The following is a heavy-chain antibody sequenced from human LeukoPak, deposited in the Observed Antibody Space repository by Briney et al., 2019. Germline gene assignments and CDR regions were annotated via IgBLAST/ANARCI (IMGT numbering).Heavy chain of an antibody. V-gene: IGHV3-23*01. D-gene: IGHD3-16*01. CDR2: ISASGGRT. CDR3: AKDAPLVWYFDC. J-gene: IGHJ4*02. Sequence: GGSLRLSCAASGFTFSNYAMSWVRQAPGKGLEWVSTISASGGRTYDADSVKGRFTISRDNSKNTLYLQTNSLRAEDTAVYYCAKDAPLVWYFDCWGQGTLVTVSS. CDR1: GFTFSNYA.